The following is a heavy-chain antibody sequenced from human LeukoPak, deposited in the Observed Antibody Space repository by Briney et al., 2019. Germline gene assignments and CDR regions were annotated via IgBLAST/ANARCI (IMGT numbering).Heavy chain of an antibody. D-gene: IGHD6-19*01. CDR1: GGSISSYY. CDR2: IYYSGST. Sequence: PSETLSLTCTVSGGSISSYYRSWIRQPPGKGLEWIGYIYYSGSTNYNPSLKSRVTISVDTSKNQFPLKLSSVTAADTAVYYCARAVAVPINWFDPWGQGTLVTVSS. CDR3: ARAVAVPINWFDP. J-gene: IGHJ5*02. V-gene: IGHV4-59*01.